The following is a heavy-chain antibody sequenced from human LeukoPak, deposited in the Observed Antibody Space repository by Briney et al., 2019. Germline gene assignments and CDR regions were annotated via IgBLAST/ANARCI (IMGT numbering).Heavy chain of an antibody. CDR1: GDSVSSNSAA. Sequence: SQTLSLTCDISGDSVSSNSAAWTWIRQSPSGGLEWLGSTYYRSKWYNDYALSVKSRITVTPDTSENQFSLQLNSVILEDTAVYYCAREGSGQEYYGMDVWGQGTTVTVSS. CDR2: TYYRSKWYN. V-gene: IGHV6-1*01. D-gene: IGHD5-12*01. CDR3: AREGSGQEYYGMDV. J-gene: IGHJ6*02.